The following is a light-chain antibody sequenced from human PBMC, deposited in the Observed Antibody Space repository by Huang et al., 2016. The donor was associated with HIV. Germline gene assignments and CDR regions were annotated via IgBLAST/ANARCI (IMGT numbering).Light chain of an antibody. CDR2: DAS. J-gene: IGKJ3*01. Sequence: DIQMTQSSSSLSASVGDKVTITCQASQDISNWLNWYQQKPGKAPKGLIYDASHLETGVPSRFSGSGSGTDFTFTISSLQPEDIATYYCQQYNNLPTFGPGTKVHIK. V-gene: IGKV1-33*01. CDR3: QQYNNLPT. CDR1: QDISNW.